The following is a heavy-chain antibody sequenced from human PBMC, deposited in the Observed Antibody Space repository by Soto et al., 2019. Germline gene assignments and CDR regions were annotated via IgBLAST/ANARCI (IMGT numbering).Heavy chain of an antibody. J-gene: IGHJ4*01. V-gene: IGHV4-4*07. CDR3: GRTVVTIATRFDY. CDR2: IYFSGIT. D-gene: IGHD2-15*01. Sequence: QVQLQESGPGLVKPSETLSLTSTVSGGSRSSYYWSYIRQPAGKGLEWIGRIYFSGITASNPSLKSPVTMSGDTCKNQFSLKLRSVTAANTAMDYCGRTVVTIATRFDYWGHGTLVLVSS. CDR1: GGSRSSYY.